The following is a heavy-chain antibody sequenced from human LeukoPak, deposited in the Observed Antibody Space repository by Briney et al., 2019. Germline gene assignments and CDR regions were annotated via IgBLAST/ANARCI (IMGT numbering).Heavy chain of an antibody. Sequence: PGGSLRLSCVASGFTFSDYYMSWIRQAPGKGLEWVSYISSSGSTIYYADSVKGRFTISRDNAKNSLYLQMNSLRAEDTAVYYCARETPKLETGFDYWGQGTLVTVSS. D-gene: IGHD1-1*01. V-gene: IGHV3-11*01. CDR3: ARETPKLETGFDY. CDR2: ISSSGSTI. J-gene: IGHJ4*02. CDR1: GFTFSDYY.